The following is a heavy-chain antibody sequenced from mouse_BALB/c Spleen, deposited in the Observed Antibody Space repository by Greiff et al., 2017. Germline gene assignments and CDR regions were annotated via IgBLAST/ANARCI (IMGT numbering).Heavy chain of an antibody. CDR2: IKPYNDGT. J-gene: IGHJ4*01. CDR3: ARRGYYGTSSYAMDY. CDR1: GYTFTSYV. Sequence: VQLQQSGPELVKPGASVKMSCKASGYTFTSYVMHWVKQKPGQGLEWIGYIKPYNDGTKYNEKFKGKATLTSDKSSSTAYMELSSLTSEDSAVYYCARRGYYGTSSYAMDYWGQGTSVTVSS. V-gene: IGHV1-14*01. D-gene: IGHD1-1*01.